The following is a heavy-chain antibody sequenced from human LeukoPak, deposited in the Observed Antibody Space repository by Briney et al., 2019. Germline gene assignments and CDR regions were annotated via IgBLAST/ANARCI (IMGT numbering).Heavy chain of an antibody. CDR2: ISYDGSNK. D-gene: IGHD2-21*02. V-gene: IGHV3-30-3*01. CDR3: ARERTATVLFDY. CDR1: GFTFTSYS. J-gene: IGHJ4*02. Sequence: PGGSLRLSCVASGFTFTSYSMNWVRQAPGKGLEWVAVISYDGSNKYYADSVKGRFTISRDNSKNTLYLQMNSLRAEDTAVYYCARERTATVLFDYWGQGTLVTVSS.